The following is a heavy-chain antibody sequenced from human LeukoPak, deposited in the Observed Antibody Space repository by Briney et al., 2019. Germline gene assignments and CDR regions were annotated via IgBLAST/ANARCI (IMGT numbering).Heavy chain of an antibody. D-gene: IGHD3-10*01. CDR3: ARDYYGSGRLDY. CDR1: GFTVSSNY. CDR2: FYSGGNT. J-gene: IGHJ4*02. Sequence: GGSLRLSRAASGFTVSSNYVSWVRQAQGKGLEWLSVFYSGGNTYHAESVKGRFTISRDNSKNTLYLQMNSLRAEDTAVYYCARDYYGSGRLDYWGQGTLVTVSS. V-gene: IGHV3-53*01.